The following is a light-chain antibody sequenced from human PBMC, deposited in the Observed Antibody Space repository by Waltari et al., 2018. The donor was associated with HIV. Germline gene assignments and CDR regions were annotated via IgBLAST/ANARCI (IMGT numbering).Light chain of an antibody. V-gene: IGKV1-5*03. CDR2: KAS. Sequence: DIQPTQSPSALSASVGDTVTITCRASQTISTWLGWYQQKPGKAPKLLIYKASFLQSGVPSRFSGSGSGTEFTLTSSSLQPEDFATYYCQQYTTTWTFGQGTKVELK. CDR3: QQYTTTWT. CDR1: QTISTW. J-gene: IGKJ1*01.